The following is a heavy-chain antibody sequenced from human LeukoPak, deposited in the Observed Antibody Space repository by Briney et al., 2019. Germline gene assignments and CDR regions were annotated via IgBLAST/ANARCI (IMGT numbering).Heavy chain of an antibody. V-gene: IGHV3-33*08. CDR2: IRCDGDFK. J-gene: IGHJ6*02. D-gene: IGHD3-10*01. Sequence: PGGSLRLSCAVSGITLSNYGMSWVRQAPGKGLEWVSSIRCDGDFKHYGDSVKGRVAISRNNAENKVFLQMNNLRGEDTGVYFCARSVYGSGSYMDVWGQGTTVIVSS. CDR3: ARSVYGSGSYMDV. CDR1: GITLSNYG.